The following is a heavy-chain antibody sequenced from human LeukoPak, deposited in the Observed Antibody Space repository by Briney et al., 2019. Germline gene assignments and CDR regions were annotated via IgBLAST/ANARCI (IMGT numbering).Heavy chain of an antibody. Sequence: QSGPTLVSPAQTLALTCAISGNSGSSNSAAWNWLRQSPPRGLEWRRRTYYRSKWFTDYAVSVKPRITINPDTSKNQFSLHLNSVTPEDTAVYYCAGGSAGGTAFYIWGQGTMVTVSS. J-gene: IGHJ3*02. V-gene: IGHV6-1*01. D-gene: IGHD6-13*01. CDR1: GNSGSSNSAA. CDR2: TYYRSKWFT. CDR3: AGGSAGGTAFYI.